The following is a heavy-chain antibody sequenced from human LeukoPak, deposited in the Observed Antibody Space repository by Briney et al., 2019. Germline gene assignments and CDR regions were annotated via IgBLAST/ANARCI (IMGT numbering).Heavy chain of an antibody. D-gene: IGHD3-10*01. Sequence: PGGSLRLSCAASGFTFSSYSMNWVRQAPGKGLEWVSSISSSSSYIYYADSVKGRFTISRDNAKNSLYLQMNSLRAEDTAVYYCARAYGSFELLPYYFDSWGQGTLVTVSS. J-gene: IGHJ4*02. V-gene: IGHV3-21*01. CDR2: ISSSSSYI. CDR3: ARAYGSFELLPYYFDS. CDR1: GFTFSSYS.